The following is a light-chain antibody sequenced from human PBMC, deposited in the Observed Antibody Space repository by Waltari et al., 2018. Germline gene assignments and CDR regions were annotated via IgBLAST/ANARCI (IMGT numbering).Light chain of an antibody. CDR3: CSYAGSSTSWV. V-gene: IGLV2-23*02. J-gene: IGLJ3*02. Sequence: QSALTQPASVSGSPGQSITISCTGTSSDVGSYNLVSWYQQHPGKAPKLMIYEVSKRPSGVSHRFSGSKSGNPASLTIPGLQAEDEADYYCCSYAGSSTSWVFGGGTKLTVL. CDR2: EVS. CDR1: SSDVGSYNL.